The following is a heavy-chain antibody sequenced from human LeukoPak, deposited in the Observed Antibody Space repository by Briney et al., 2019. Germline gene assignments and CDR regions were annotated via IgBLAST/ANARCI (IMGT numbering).Heavy chain of an antibody. CDR3: ARDLISGHYTFDY. Sequence: PGGSLRLSCAASGYPFSSFSMNWVRQAPGKGLEWVSYISSTSSNIYCADSVQGRFTVSRDNVKNSLYLQMNSLRDDDTAVYYCARDLISGHYTFDYWGQGTLVTVSS. J-gene: IGHJ4*02. CDR1: GYPFSSFS. V-gene: IGHV3-48*02. CDR2: ISSTSSNI. D-gene: IGHD1-26*01.